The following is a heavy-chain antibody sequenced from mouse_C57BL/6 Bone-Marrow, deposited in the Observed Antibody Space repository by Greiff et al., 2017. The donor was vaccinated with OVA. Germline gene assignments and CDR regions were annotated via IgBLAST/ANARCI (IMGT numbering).Heavy chain of an antibody. CDR1: GYTFTGYW. V-gene: IGHV1-9*01. J-gene: IGHJ2*01. CDR2: ILPGSGST. Sequence: VKLMESGAELMKPGASVKLSCKATGYTFTGYWIEWVKQRPGHGLEWIGEILPGSGSTNYNEKFKGKATFTADTSSNTAYMQLSSLTTEDSAIYYCARPPIYYYGSSLFDYWGQGTTLTVSS. D-gene: IGHD1-1*01. CDR3: ARPPIYYYGSSLFDY.